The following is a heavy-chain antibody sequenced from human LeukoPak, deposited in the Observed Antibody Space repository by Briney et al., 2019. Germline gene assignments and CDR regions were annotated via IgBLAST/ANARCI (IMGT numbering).Heavy chain of an antibody. CDR1: GYTFTSYA. CDR3: SRDGEAYSSSWDTAPDY. Sequence: ASVKVSCKASGYTFTSYAMHWVRQAPGQRLEWMGWINAGNGNTKYSQKLQGRVTMTTDTSTSTAYMELRSLRSDDTAVYYCSRDGEAYSSSWDTAPDYWGQGTLVTVSS. CDR2: INAGNGNT. D-gene: IGHD6-13*01. V-gene: IGHV1-3*01. J-gene: IGHJ4*02.